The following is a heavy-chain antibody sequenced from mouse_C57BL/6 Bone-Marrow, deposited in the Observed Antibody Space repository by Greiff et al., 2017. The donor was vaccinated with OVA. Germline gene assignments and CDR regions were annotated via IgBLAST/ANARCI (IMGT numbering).Heavy chain of an antibody. Sequence: VQLQQSGPVLVKPGPSVKISCKASGFTFTDYYMHWVKQSPGKSLEWIGLVYPYTGGTSYNQKFKGQATLTADTSSSTAYMELSSLTSEDSAVYFCATHLRLLFDYWGQGTTLTVSS. V-gene: IGHV1-36*01. CDR2: VYPYTGGT. CDR1: GFTFTDYY. J-gene: IGHJ2*01. CDR3: ATHLRLLFDY. D-gene: IGHD3-2*02.